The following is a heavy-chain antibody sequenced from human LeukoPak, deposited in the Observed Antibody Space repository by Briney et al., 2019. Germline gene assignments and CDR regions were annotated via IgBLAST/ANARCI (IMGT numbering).Heavy chain of an antibody. CDR1: GGSFSGYY. D-gene: IGHD3-3*01. Sequence: SETLSLTCAVYGGSFSGYYWSWIRQPPGKGLEWIGEINHSGSTNYNPSLKSRVTISVDTSKNQFSLKLSSVTAADTAVYYCARQRRDFWSGYSDYYYYYMDVWGKGTTVTVSS. V-gene: IGHV4-34*01. CDR3: ARQRRDFWSGYSDYYYYYMDV. J-gene: IGHJ6*03. CDR2: INHSGST.